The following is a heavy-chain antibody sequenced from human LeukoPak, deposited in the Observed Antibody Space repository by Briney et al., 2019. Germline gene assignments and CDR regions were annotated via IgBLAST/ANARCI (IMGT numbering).Heavy chain of an antibody. CDR3: ENVPQDYYDGSGSPGY. D-gene: IGHD3-22*01. V-gene: IGHV3-23*01. J-gene: IGHJ4*02. CDR2: IRGSGGST. CDR1: GFTFCTSA. Sequence: PGGSLRLSCAASGFTFCTSAMSWVPHAPGRRVDWGSSIRGSGGSTDYAGSVKGRFTISRDNSKNILFLQMDSLRAEDTAVYYCENVPQDYYDGSGSPGYWGQGTLVTVSS.